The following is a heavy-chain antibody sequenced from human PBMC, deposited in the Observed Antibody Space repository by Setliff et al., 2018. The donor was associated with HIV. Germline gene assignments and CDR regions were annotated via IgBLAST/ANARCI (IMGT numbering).Heavy chain of an antibody. Sequence: QPGGSLRFSCAASGFTVSTYYMSWVRQAPGKGLEWISTIYSGGDTYHADSVKGRVTLSRDNSKNTLYLQMNSLRPEDTAVYYCARVRLYNNALDYWGQGTLVTVSS. CDR1: GFTVSTYY. CDR2: IYSGGDT. J-gene: IGHJ4*02. CDR3: ARVRLYNNALDY. D-gene: IGHD3-10*01. V-gene: IGHV3-66*02.